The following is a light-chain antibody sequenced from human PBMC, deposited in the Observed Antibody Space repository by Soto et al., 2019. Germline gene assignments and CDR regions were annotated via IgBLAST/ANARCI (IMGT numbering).Light chain of an antibody. CDR2: DAS. J-gene: IGKJ4*01. CDR3: QQRDNWLT. V-gene: IGKV3-11*01. CDR1: QRVSRY. Sequence: EIVLTQSPATLSLSPGERATLSCRASQRVSRYLAWYQQKPGQAPRLLIYDASNRATGIPARFSGSGSGTDFTLTITSLEPEDSAVYYCQQRDNWLTFGGGTKVEIK.